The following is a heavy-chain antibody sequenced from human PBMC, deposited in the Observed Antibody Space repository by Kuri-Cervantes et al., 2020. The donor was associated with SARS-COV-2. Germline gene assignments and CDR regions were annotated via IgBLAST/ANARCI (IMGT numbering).Heavy chain of an antibody. CDR3: ARAAHHMTTVTRGAFDI. Sequence: SETLSLTCTVSGGSISSSSYYWGWIRQPPGKGLEWIGSIYYSGSTNYNPSLKSRVTISVDTSKNDFFLRLTSVTAADTAVYYCARAAHHMTTVTRGAFDIWGQGTMVTVSS. D-gene: IGHD4-17*01. J-gene: IGHJ3*02. CDR2: IYYSGST. CDR1: GGSISSSSYY. V-gene: IGHV4-39*02.